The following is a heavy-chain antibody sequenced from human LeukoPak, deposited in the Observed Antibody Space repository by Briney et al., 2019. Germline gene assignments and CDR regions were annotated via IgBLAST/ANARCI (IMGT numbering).Heavy chain of an antibody. J-gene: IGHJ4*02. CDR2: INGDGSTT. D-gene: IGHD3-22*01. CDR3: ATGNYYDSRGYYTFEH. V-gene: IGHV3-74*01. CDR1: GVTFSRYW. Sequence: GGSLRLSCAASGVTFSRYWTHWVRQAPGKGLVWVSRINGDGSTTSYADSVKGGFTISRDNAKNTLYLQMNSLRAEDTAVYYCATGNYYDSRGYYTFEHWGQGTLVTVSS.